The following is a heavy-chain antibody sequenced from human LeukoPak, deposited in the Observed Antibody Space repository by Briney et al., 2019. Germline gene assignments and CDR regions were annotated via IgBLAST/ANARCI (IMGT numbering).Heavy chain of an antibody. V-gene: IGHV3-23*01. CDR3: AKDSAAAGIY. D-gene: IGHD6-13*01. CDR1: GFTFSSYA. Sequence: PGGSLRLSCAASGFTFSSYAMSWVRQAPGKGLEWVSTISGSGAGTYYADSVKGRFTISRDNSENTLYLQMNSLRAEGTAVYYCAKDSAAAGIYWGQGTLVTVSS. J-gene: IGHJ4*02. CDR2: ISGSGAGT.